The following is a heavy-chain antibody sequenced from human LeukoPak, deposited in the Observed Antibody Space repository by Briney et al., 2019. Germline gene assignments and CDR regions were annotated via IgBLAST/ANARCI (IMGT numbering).Heavy chain of an antibody. CDR3: ARRAYTYYYDSSGYYFDY. CDR2: IIPIFGTA. J-gene: IGHJ4*02. D-gene: IGHD3-22*01. CDR1: GYTFTGYY. V-gene: IGHV1-69*06. Sequence: SVKVSCKASGYTFTGYYMHWVRQAPGQGLEWMGRIIPIFGTANYAQKFQGRVTITADKSTSTAYMELSSLRSEDTAVYYCARRAYTYYYDSSGYYFDYWGQGTLVTVSS.